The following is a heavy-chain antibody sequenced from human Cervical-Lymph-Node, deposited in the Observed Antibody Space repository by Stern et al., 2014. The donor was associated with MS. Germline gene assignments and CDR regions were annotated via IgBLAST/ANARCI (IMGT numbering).Heavy chain of an antibody. J-gene: IGHJ6*02. CDR2: IFYSGRT. V-gene: IGHV4-39*01. Sequence: QLQLQESGPGLVKPSETLSLTCTVSGGSVSSGSYYWGWIRQTPGKGLEWIGSIFYSGRTHYNPSLKSRVTISVDKSKNQLSLQVIAVTAADTAVYYCARLPNTAVVMGPYYYYNMDVWGQGTTVTVS. D-gene: IGHD5-18*01. CDR1: GGSVSSGSYY. CDR3: ARLPNTAVVMGPYYYYNMDV.